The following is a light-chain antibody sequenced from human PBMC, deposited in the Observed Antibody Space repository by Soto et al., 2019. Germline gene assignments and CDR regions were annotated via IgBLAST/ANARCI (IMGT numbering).Light chain of an antibody. Sequence: EIVLTQSPGTLSLSPGERATLSCRASESVSRNYIAWYQQKPGQAPRLLIFATSNTATGIPDRFGGSGSETEFTLTISTLEPEDFAVYYCQQRSNWPPTFGGGTKVDIK. V-gene: IGKV3D-20*02. J-gene: IGKJ4*01. CDR3: QQRSNWPPT. CDR1: ESVSRNY. CDR2: ATS.